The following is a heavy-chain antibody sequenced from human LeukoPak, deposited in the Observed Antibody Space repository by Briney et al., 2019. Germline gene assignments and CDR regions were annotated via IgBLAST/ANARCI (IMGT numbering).Heavy chain of an antibody. Sequence: GGSLRLSCAASGFTFSIYWMSWVRQAPGKGLEWVAYIKEDGSEKYYADSVKGRFTISRDNAKNSLFLQMNSLRAEDTAVYFCARDHGVASLYAYWGQGNLVTVSS. CDR3: ARDHGVASLYAY. CDR1: GFTFSIYW. J-gene: IGHJ4*02. CDR2: IKEDGSEK. D-gene: IGHD3-3*01. V-gene: IGHV3-7*04.